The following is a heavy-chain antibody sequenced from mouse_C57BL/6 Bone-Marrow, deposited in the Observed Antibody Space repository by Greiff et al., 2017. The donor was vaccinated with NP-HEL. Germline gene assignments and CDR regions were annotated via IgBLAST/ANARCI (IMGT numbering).Heavy chain of an antibody. V-gene: IGHV1-76*01. CDR3: ARNLYYDDDDWYFDV. J-gene: IGHJ1*03. Sequence: VKLQESGAELVRPGASVKLSCKASGYTFTDYCITWVKQRPGQGLEWIAMIYPGSGNTYYNEKFKGKATLTADNSSSTAYMQLNSRTSEDSAVFFCARNLYYDDDDWYFDVWGTGTTVTVSS. CDR1: GYTFTDYC. D-gene: IGHD2-4*01. CDR2: IYPGSGNT.